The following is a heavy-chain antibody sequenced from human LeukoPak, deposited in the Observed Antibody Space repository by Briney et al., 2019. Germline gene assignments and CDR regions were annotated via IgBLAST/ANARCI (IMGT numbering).Heavy chain of an antibody. V-gene: IGHV3-30*02. CDR3: AVIVVQLIVADAFDI. CDR2: IRYDGSNK. CDR1: GFTFSSYG. J-gene: IGHJ3*02. Sequence: GGSLRLSCAASGFTFSSYGMHWARQAPGKGLEWVAFIRYDGSNKYYADSVKGRFTISRDNSKNTLYLQMNSLRAEDTAVYYCAVIVVQLIVADAFDIWGQGTMVTVSS. D-gene: IGHD3-22*01.